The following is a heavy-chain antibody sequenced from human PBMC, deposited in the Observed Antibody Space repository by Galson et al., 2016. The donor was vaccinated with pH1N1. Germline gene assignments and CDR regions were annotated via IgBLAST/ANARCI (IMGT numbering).Heavy chain of an antibody. V-gene: IGHV4-39*07. Sequence: TLSLTCSVSGAASLTTTNFFWGWVRQTPGKGLEWMGSVFYTGTTYYNPSLNGRLTVSRDMSKKQFSLRLTSVTAADTAIYYCARGRRDSAYNWNLPLDYWGQGTLVTVSS. CDR1: GAASLTTTNFF. D-gene: IGHD1-20*01. J-gene: IGHJ4*02. CDR3: ARGRRDSAYNWNLPLDY. CDR2: VFYTGTT.